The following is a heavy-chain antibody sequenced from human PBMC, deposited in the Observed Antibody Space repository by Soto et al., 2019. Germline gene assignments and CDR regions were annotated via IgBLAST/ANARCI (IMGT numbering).Heavy chain of an antibody. V-gene: IGHV1-8*01. CDR3: ARVPRGYCSSTSCYDYYYYMDV. Sequence: ASVKVSCKASGYTFTSYDINWVRQATGQGLEWMGWMNPNSGNTGYAQKFQGRVTMTRNTSISTAYMGLSSLRSEDTAVYYCARVPRGYCSSTSCYDYYYYMDVWGKGTTVTVSS. CDR1: GYTFTSYD. D-gene: IGHD2-2*01. J-gene: IGHJ6*03. CDR2: MNPNSGNT.